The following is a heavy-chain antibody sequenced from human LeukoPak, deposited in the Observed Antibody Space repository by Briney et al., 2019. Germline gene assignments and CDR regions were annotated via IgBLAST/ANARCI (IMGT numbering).Heavy chain of an antibody. CDR2: IYHSGST. CDR3: VKWELRLDAFDI. J-gene: IGHJ3*02. D-gene: IGHD1-26*01. Sequence: PSETLSLTCTVSGYSISSGYYWGWIRQPPGKGLEWIGSIYHSGSTYYNPSLKSRVTISVDTSKNQFSLKLSSVTAADTAVYYCVKWELRLDAFDIWGQGTMVTVSS. V-gene: IGHV4-38-2*02. CDR1: GYSISSGYY.